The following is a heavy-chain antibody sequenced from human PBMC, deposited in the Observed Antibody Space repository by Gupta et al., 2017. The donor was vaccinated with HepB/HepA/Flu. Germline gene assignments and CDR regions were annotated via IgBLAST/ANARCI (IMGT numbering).Heavy chain of an antibody. Sequence: QVQLQQWGAGLLKPSETLSLTCAVYGGSFSGYYWSWIRQPPGKGLEWIGEINHSGSTNYNPSLKSRVTISVDTSKNQFSLKLSSVTAADTAVYYCARDSSWYGQRWFDPWGQGTLVTVSS. CDR3: ARDSSWYGQRWFDP. J-gene: IGHJ5*02. D-gene: IGHD6-13*01. V-gene: IGHV4-34*01. CDR1: GGSFSGYY. CDR2: INHSGST.